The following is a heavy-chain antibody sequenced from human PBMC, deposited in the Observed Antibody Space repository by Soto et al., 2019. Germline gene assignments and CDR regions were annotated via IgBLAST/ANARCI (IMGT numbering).Heavy chain of an antibody. CDR1: GGSISSSSYY. CDR3: ASADCSSTSCYSNYNWFDP. V-gene: IGHV4-39*01. J-gene: IGHJ5*02. D-gene: IGHD2-2*01. CDR2: IYYSGST. Sequence: PSETLSLTCTVSGGSISSSSYYWGWIRQPPGKGLEWIGSIYYSGSTYYNPSLKSRVTISVDTSKNQFSLKLSSVTAADTAVYYCASADCSSTSCYSNYNWFDPWGQGTLVTVSS.